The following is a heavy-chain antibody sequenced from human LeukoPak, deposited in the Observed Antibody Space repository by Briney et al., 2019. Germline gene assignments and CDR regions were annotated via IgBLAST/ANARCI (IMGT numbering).Heavy chain of an antibody. D-gene: IGHD6-19*01. V-gene: IGHV4-39*07. Sequence: PSQTLSLTCTVSGGSISSGSYYWSWIRQPAGKGLEWIGSIYYSGSTYYNPSLKSRVTISVDTSKNQFSLKLSSVTAADTAVYYCARDTHSSGWYGREGYFDHWGQGTLVTVSS. CDR2: IYYSGST. CDR1: GGSISSGSYY. J-gene: IGHJ4*02. CDR3: ARDTHSSGWYGREGYFDH.